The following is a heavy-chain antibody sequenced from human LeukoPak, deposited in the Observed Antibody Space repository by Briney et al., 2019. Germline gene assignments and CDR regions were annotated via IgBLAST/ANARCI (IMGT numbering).Heavy chain of an antibody. CDR1: GFTFSSYW. CDR2: IYSGGST. V-gene: IGHV3-53*01. J-gene: IGHJ4*02. Sequence: GGSLRLSCAASGFTFSSYWMRWVRQAPGKGLEWVSVIYSGGSTYYADSVKGRFTISRDNSKNTLYLQMNSLRAEDTAVYYCATSITMIVVWGQGTLVTVSS. D-gene: IGHD3-22*01. CDR3: ATSITMIVV.